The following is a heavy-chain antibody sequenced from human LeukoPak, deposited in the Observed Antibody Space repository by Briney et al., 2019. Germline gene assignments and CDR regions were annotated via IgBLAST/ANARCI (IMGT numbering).Heavy chain of an antibody. CDR3: ARGYSRNFDY. V-gene: IGHV4-39*07. CDR2: IYYSGST. Sequence: SETLSLTCTVSGGSISSYYWGWIRQPPGKGLEWIGNIYYSGSTYYNPSLKSRVTISVDTSKNQFSLKLSSVTAADTAVYYCARGYSRNFDYWGQGTLVTVSS. D-gene: IGHD6-13*01. J-gene: IGHJ4*02. CDR1: GGSISSYY.